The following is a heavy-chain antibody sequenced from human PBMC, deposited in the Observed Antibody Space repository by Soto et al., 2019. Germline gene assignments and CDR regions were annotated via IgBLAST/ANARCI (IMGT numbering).Heavy chain of an antibody. V-gene: IGHV4-39*01. D-gene: IGHD6-13*01. CDR2: FYSGST. Sequence: SETLSLTCIVSGASISSRSSYWGWIRQPPGRGLEWVGTFYSGSTYNNPSLKSRVTISVDTSKNQFSLKLSSVAAEDTAIYYCATTRGIAVGGSFDHWGQGTLVTVSS. CDR3: ATTRGIAVGGSFDH. J-gene: IGHJ5*02. CDR1: GASISSRSSY.